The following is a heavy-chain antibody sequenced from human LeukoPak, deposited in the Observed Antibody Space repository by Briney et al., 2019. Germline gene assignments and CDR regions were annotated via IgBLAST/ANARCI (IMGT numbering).Heavy chain of an antibody. Sequence: SETLSLTCAVYGGSFSGYYWSWIRQPPGKGLEWIGEINHSGSTNYNPSLKSRVTISVDTSKNQFSLKLSSVTAADTAVYYCARELYGSGSYLGCYYYYMDVWGKGTTVTVSS. V-gene: IGHV4-34*01. J-gene: IGHJ6*03. CDR3: ARELYGSGSYLGCYYYYMDV. CDR1: GGSFSGYY. CDR2: INHSGST. D-gene: IGHD3-10*01.